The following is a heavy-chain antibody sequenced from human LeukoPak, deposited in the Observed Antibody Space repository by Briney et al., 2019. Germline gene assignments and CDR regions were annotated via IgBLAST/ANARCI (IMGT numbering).Heavy chain of an antibody. CDR1: GYTFTSYA. CDR2: INTGNGNT. Sequence: ASVKVSCKASGYTFTSYAMHWVRQAPGQRLECMGWINTGNGNTKYSQKFQGRVTITRDTSASKAYMELSSLRSEDTAIYYCARFTMTRGWFDPWGQGTLVTVSS. D-gene: IGHD3-22*01. J-gene: IGHJ5*02. CDR3: ARFTMTRGWFDP. V-gene: IGHV1-3*04.